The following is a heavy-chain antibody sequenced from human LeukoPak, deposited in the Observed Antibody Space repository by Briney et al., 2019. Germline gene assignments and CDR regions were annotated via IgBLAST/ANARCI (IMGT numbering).Heavy chain of an antibody. CDR1: GFTFSNYW. CDR2: IIPDGTTQ. Sequence: PGGSLRLSCAASGFTFSNYWMSWVRQAPGKGLEWVASIIPDGTTQYYVDSMKGRFTISRDNAKNSLYLQMNSLRVEDTAVYYCADVDANAWGQGTTVTVSS. CDR3: ADVDANA. D-gene: IGHD2-15*01. V-gene: IGHV3-7*01. J-gene: IGHJ6*02.